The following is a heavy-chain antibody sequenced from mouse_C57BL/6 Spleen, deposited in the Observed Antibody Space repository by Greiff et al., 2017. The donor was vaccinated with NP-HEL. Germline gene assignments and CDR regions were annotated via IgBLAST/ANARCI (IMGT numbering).Heavy chain of an antibody. J-gene: IGHJ2*01. CDR2: INYDGSST. V-gene: IGHV5-16*01. CDR3: ARGHITTVWFDY. CDR1: GFTFSDYY. Sequence: EVKLVESEGGLVQPGSSMKLSCTASGFTFSDYYMAWVRQVPEKGLEWVANINYDGSSTYYLDSLKSRFIISRDNAKNILYLQMSSLKSEDTATYYCARGHITTVWFDYWGQGTTLTVSS. D-gene: IGHD1-1*01.